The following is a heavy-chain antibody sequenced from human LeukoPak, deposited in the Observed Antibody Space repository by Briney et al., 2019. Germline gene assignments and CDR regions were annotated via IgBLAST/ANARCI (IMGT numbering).Heavy chain of an antibody. CDR2: IYSDGSIT. V-gene: IGHV3-74*01. Sequence: PGESLRLSCAASGFTFSSYWMHWVRQAPGKGLVWVSRIYSDGSITTYADSVKGRFTISRDNAKNTLYLQMNSLRAEDTAVYYCARMSAVAGGLDYWGQGTLVTVSS. CDR3: ARMSAVAGGLDY. J-gene: IGHJ4*02. D-gene: IGHD6-19*01. CDR1: GFTFSSYW.